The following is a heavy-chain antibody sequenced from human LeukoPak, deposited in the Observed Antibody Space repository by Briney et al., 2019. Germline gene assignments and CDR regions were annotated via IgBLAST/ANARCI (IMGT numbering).Heavy chain of an antibody. J-gene: IGHJ6*02. CDR2: ISYDGSNK. V-gene: IGHV3-30-3*01. CDR3: ARDVLRYFEGQYSMDV. D-gene: IGHD3-9*01. CDR1: GFTFSSYA. Sequence: GGSLRLSCAASGFTFSSYAMHWVRQAPGKGLEWVAVISYDGSNKYYADSVKGRFTISRDNSKNTLYLQMNSLRAEDTAVYYSARDVLRYFEGQYSMDVWGQGTTVTVSS.